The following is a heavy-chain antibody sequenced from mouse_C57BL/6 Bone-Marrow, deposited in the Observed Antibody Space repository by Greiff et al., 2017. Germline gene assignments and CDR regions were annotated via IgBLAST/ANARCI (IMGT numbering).Heavy chain of an antibody. CDR1: GFTFSSYA. J-gene: IGHJ4*01. Sequence: EVQGVESGEGLVKPGGSLKLSCAASGFTFSSYAMSWARQTPEKRLEWVAYISSCGDYTYYADTVKGRFTISRDNARNTLYLQMSSLKSEDTAMYYCTRDGDGYPLAMDYWGQGTSVTVSS. D-gene: IGHD2-3*01. CDR2: ISSCGDYT. CDR3: TRDGDGYPLAMDY. V-gene: IGHV5-9-1*02.